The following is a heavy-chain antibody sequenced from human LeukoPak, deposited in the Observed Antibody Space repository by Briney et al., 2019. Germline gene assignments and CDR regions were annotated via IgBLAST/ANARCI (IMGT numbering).Heavy chain of an antibody. Sequence: GGSLRLSCAASGFTFSSYAMHWVRQAPGKGLEWVAVISYDGSNKYYADSVKGRFTISRDNAKNSLYLQMNSLRAEDTAVYYCARVRGSSSRYFDYWGQGTLVTVSS. J-gene: IGHJ4*02. V-gene: IGHV3-30-3*01. CDR2: ISYDGSNK. D-gene: IGHD6-6*01. CDR1: GFTFSSYA. CDR3: ARVRGSSSRYFDY.